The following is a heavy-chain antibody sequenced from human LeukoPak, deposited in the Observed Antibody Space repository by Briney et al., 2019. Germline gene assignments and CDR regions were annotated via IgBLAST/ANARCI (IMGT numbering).Heavy chain of an antibody. CDR2: IYYSWST. CDR3: ARGSRELYYFDY. Sequence: SETLSLTCTVSGGSISSYYWSWIRRPPGKGPGWIGYIYYSWSTKYNPSLKSRVTISVDGSKTQFSLKLISVTAADTAVYYCARGSRELYYFDYWGQGTLVTVSS. J-gene: IGHJ4*02. D-gene: IGHD1-7*01. CDR1: GGSISSYY. V-gene: IGHV4-59*01.